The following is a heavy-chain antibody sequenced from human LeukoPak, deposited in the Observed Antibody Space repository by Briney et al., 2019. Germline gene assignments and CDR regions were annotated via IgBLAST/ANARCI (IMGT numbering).Heavy chain of an antibody. V-gene: IGHV3-30*18. CDR1: GFTFSNYG. J-gene: IGHJ4*02. Sequence: PGGSLRLSCAASGFTFSNYGMHWVRQAPGKGLEWVAVVSNEGGVPYYADSVKGRFTISRDNSKNTLSLQMNSLRVDDTAVYYCTKEGGPMAVTTERYSFDYWGQGSLVTVSS. CDR3: TKEGGPMAVTTERYSFDY. D-gene: IGHD4-17*01. CDR2: VSNEGGVP.